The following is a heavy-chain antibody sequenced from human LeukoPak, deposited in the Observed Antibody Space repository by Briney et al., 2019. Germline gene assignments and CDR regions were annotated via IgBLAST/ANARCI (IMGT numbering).Heavy chain of an antibody. D-gene: IGHD5-18*01. CDR2: IYYSGST. J-gene: IGHJ4*02. CDR3: ARFHLRRGYFHFDY. Sequence: PSETLSLTCTVSGGSLSSYYWSWIGQPPGKGLEWIGYIYYSGSTNYNPSLTSRVTISVDTSKNQFSLKLSSVTAADTAVYYCARFHLRRGYFHFDYWGQGTLVTVSS. V-gene: IGHV4-59*01. CDR1: GGSLSSYY.